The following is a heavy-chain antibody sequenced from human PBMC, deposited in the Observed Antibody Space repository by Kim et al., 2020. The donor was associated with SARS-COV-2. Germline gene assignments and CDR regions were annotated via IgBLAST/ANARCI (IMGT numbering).Heavy chain of an antibody. Sequence: NPSLKGGATISVDTSKNQFSLKLSSVTAADTAVYYCARAAYSSSWYWFDPWGQGTLVTVSS. D-gene: IGHD6-13*01. CDR3: ARAAYSSSWYWFDP. V-gene: IGHV4-34*04. J-gene: IGHJ5*02.